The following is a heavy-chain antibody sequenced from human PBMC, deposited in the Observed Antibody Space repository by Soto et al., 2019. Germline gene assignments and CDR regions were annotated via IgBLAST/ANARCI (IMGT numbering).Heavy chain of an antibody. Sequence: SVKVSCKATGGTFSSYASSWVREAPVQGLEWMGRIIPIFGTANYAQKFQGRVTITADKSTSTAYMELSSLRSEETAVYYCARDGRDVVVPADILGSEWFDPWGQGTLVTVPS. CDR2: IIPIFGTA. CDR1: GGTFSSYA. J-gene: IGHJ5*02. CDR3: ARDGRDVVVPADILGSEWFDP. D-gene: IGHD2-2*02. V-gene: IGHV1-69*06.